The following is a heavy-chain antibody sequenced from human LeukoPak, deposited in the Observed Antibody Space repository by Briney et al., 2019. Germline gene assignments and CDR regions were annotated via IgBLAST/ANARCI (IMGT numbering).Heavy chain of an antibody. J-gene: IGHJ4*02. D-gene: IGHD2-21*02. V-gene: IGHV3-23*01. CDR2: ISGSDGST. CDR3: EKDLGGSGDYRPY. Sequence: GSLRLPCAASGFTFCSYAMSWVRQAPGKGLEWVSAISGSDGSTYYADSVKGRFTISRDNSKNTLYLQMNSLSAEDTAVYYCEKDLGGSGDYRPYWGQGSVVTVSS. CDR1: GFTFCSYA.